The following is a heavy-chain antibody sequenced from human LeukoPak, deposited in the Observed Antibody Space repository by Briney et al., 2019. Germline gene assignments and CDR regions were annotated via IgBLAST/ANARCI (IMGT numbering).Heavy chain of an antibody. V-gene: IGHV1-18*01. J-gene: IGHJ4*02. D-gene: IGHD3-22*01. CDR1: GYTFTSYG. Sequence: ASVTVSCKASGYTFTSYGISWVRQAPGQGLEWMGWISGYNGNTKYAQKFQGRLTITTDTSTSTAYMELRSLRSDDKAVYYCARGGRSYDSSGYYPIDYWGQGTLVTVSS. CDR2: ISGYNGNT. CDR3: ARGGRSYDSSGYYPIDY.